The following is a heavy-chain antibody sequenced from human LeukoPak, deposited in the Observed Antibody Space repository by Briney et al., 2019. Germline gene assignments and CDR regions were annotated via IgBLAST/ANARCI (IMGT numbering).Heavy chain of an antibody. CDR2: ISWNSGSM. V-gene: IGHV3-9*01. J-gene: IGHJ4*02. D-gene: IGHD6-13*01. CDR3: AKDYGYSSSWLDY. Sequence: GGSLRLSCAASGFTFDDYAMHWVRQAPGKGLEWVSGISWNSGSMGYADSVKGRFTISRDNAKNSLYLQMNSLRAEDTALYYCAKDYGYSSSWLDYWGQGTLVTVSS. CDR1: GFTFDDYA.